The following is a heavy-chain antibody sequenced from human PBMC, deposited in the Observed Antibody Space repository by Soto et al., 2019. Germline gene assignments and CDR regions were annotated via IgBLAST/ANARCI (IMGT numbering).Heavy chain of an antibody. CDR1: GGSFSGYY. J-gene: IGHJ3*02. CDR3: ARHPSQQLVLRGLRAFDI. D-gene: IGHD6-13*01. V-gene: IGHV4-34*01. Sequence: SETLSLTCAVYGGSFSGYYWSWIRQPPGNGLEWIGEINHSGSTNYNPSLKSRVTISVDTSKNQFSLKLSSVTAADTAVYYCARHPSQQLVLRGLRAFDIWGQGTMVTVSS. CDR2: INHSGST.